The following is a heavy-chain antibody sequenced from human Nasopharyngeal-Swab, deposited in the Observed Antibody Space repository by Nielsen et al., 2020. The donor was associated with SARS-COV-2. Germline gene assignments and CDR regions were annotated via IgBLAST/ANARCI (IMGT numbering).Heavy chain of an antibody. CDR2: INHSGST. CDR3: ARGWEQWLVQGWYFDL. CDR1: GGSISSYY. J-gene: IGHJ2*01. Sequence: SETLSLTCTVSGGSISSYYWSWIRQPPGKGLEWIGEINHSGSTNYNPSLKSRVTISVDTSKNQFSLKLSSVTAADTAVYYCARGWEQWLVQGWYFDLWGRGTLVTVSS. V-gene: IGHV4-34*01. D-gene: IGHD6-19*01.